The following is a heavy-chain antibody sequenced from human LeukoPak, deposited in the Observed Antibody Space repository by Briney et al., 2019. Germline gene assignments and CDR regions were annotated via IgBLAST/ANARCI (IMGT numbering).Heavy chain of an antibody. V-gene: IGHV3-30*14. CDR1: GFTFSSYA. J-gene: IGHJ4*02. D-gene: IGHD3-10*01. CDR2: ISYDGSNK. CDR3: ARARGDGYNLIDY. Sequence: GRSLRLSCAASGFTFSSYAMHWVRQAPGKGLEWVAVISYDGSNKYYADSVKGRFTISRDNSKNTLYLQMNSLRAEDTAVYYCARARGDGYNLIDYWGQGTLVTVSS.